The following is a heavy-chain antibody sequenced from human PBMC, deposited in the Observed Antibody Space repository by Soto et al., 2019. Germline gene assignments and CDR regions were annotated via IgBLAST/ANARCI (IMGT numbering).Heavy chain of an antibody. V-gene: IGHV4-59*01. J-gene: IGHJ3*02. CDR3: AREYDSIHHYAFDI. D-gene: IGHD3-22*01. CDR1: GGSISSYY. CDR2: IYYSGST. Sequence: PSETLSLTCTVSGGSISSYYWSWIRQPPGKGLEWIGYIYYSGSTNYNPSLKSRVTISVDTSKNQFSLKLSSVTAADTAVYYCAREYDSIHHYAFDIWGQGTMVTVSS.